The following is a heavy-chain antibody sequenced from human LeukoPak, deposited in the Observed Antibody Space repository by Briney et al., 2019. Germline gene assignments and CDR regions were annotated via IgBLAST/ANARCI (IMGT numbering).Heavy chain of an antibody. V-gene: IGHV4-39*01. Sequence: SETLSLTCTVSGGSISSSSYYWGWIRQPPGKGLEWIGNIYYSGSTNSLPSLKSRVTMSADTSKNQFSLKLSSVTAADTAVYYCARSQNTGIVGAWYSWGQGTLVTVSS. CDR1: GGSISSSSYY. CDR2: IYYSGST. D-gene: IGHD1-26*01. CDR3: ARSQNTGIVGAWYS. J-gene: IGHJ4*02.